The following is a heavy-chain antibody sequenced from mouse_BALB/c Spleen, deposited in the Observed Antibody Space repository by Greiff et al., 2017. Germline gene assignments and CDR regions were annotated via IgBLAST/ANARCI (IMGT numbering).Heavy chain of an antibody. J-gene: IGHJ4*01. Sequence: QVQLQQSGPGLVQPSQSLSITRTVSGFSFTSFGVHLVRQSPGKGLEWLGVIWSGGCTDYNAAFISRLSISKDNSKSQVFFQMNSLQANDTAIYYCAREETVTSHYAMDYWGQGTSVTVSS. CDR1: GFSFTSFG. CDR3: AREETVTSHYAMDY. D-gene: IGHD6-2*01. V-gene: IGHV2-2*02. CDR2: IWSGGCT.